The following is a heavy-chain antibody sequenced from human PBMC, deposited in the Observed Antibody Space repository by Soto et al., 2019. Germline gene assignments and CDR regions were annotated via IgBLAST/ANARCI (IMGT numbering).Heavy chain of an antibody. D-gene: IGHD3-9*01. J-gene: IGHJ4*02. CDR3: AKFERYFARKGYLNG. V-gene: IGHV5-51*01. CDR2: IYPGGSDT. Sequence: GESLKISCXGSGYGFDITWLAWLRQVPGKGLEWVGIIYPGGSDTRYSPSLEGRVTLSVAKSITTAYLHWNSLKDSDTATYYCAKFERYFARKGYLNGWGKGHQVTVSS. CDR1: GYGFDITW.